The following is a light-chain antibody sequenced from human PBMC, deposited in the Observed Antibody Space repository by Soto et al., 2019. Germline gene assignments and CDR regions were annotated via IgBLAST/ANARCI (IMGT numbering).Light chain of an antibody. CDR3: SSYAGSNNLV. V-gene: IGLV2-8*01. J-gene: IGLJ2*01. CDR2: EVS. Sequence: QSVLTQPPSASGPPGQSVTISCTGTSSDVGGYNYVSWYQQPPGKAPKLMIYEVSKRPSGVPDRFSGSRSGNTASLTVSGLQDEDEADYYCSSYAGSNNLVFGGGTKLTVL. CDR1: SSDVGGYNY.